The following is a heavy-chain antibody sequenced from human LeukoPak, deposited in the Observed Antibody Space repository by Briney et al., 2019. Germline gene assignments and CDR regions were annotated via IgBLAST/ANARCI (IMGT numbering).Heavy chain of an antibody. CDR1: GYTFTSYG. CDR3: ARGVGPTTSAVDY. V-gene: IGHV1-18*01. J-gene: IGHJ4*02. D-gene: IGHD1-26*01. CDR2: ISAHNGNT. Sequence: ASVKVSCKASGYTFTSYGITWGRQSPGQGLEGMGRISAHNGNTNYAQNFQGRVTMTTDTSTSTAYMELRSLRSDDTAVYYCARGVGPTTSAVDYWGQGTLVTVSS.